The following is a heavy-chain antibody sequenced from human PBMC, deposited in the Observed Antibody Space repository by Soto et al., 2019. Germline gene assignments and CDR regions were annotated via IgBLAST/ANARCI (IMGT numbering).Heavy chain of an antibody. CDR3: AKDSLGYCSGGSCRRYFQH. V-gene: IGHV3-9*01. D-gene: IGHD2-15*01. J-gene: IGHJ1*01. CDR1: GFTFDDFA. Sequence: GGSLRLSCAASGFTFDDFAMHWVRQAPGKGLEWVSGISWNSGSIGYADSVKGRFTISRDNAKNSLYLQMNSLRAEDTALYYCAKDSLGYCSGGSCRRYFQHWGQGTLVTVSS. CDR2: ISWNSGSI.